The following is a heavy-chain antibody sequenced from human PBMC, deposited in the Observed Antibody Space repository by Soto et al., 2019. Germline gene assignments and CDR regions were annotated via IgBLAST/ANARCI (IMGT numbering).Heavy chain of an antibody. CDR1: GYSFHTYA. D-gene: IGHD2-15*01. CDR2: ISGYNGNT. V-gene: IGHV1-18*01. Sequence: ASVKVSCKASGYSFHTYAISWVRQAPGQGLEWVGWISGYNGNTNYAQKLQGRVTMTTDTSTSTAYMELRSLRSDDTAVYYCARVLPNRSGSWFDPWGQGTLVTVSS. CDR3: ARVLPNRSGSWFDP. J-gene: IGHJ5*02.